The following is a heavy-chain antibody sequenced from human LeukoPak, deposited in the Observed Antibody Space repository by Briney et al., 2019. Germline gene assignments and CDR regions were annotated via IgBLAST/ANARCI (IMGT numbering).Heavy chain of an antibody. CDR1: GGTFSSYA. Sequence: ASVKVSCKASGGTFSSYAISWVRQAPGQGLEWMGGIIPIFGTANYAQKFQGRVTITADKSTSTAYMELSSLRSEDTAVYYCARQDYYGSNGMDVWGKGTTVTISS. J-gene: IGHJ6*04. CDR2: IIPIFGTA. CDR3: ARQDYYGSNGMDV. V-gene: IGHV1-69*06. D-gene: IGHD3-10*01.